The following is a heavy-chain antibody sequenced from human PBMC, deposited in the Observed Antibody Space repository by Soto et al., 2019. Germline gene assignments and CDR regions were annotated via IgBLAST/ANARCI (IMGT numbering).Heavy chain of an antibody. V-gene: IGHV4-4*02. Sequence: PSETLSLTCAFSGGSISSSNWWSWVRQTPGKGLEWIGEIYHSGSTNYNPSLKSRVTISVDKSKNQFSLKLSSVTAADTAVYYCARDISSDYDFWSGYSNGMDVWGQGTTVTVSS. CDR3: ARDISSDYDFWSGYSNGMDV. J-gene: IGHJ6*02. CDR1: GGSISSSNW. CDR2: IYHSGST. D-gene: IGHD3-3*01.